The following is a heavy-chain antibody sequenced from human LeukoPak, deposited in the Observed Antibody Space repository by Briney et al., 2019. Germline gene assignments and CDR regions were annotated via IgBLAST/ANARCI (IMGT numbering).Heavy chain of an antibody. CDR2: IYYSGST. CDR3: ARAGPNYYDSRTPFDY. V-gene: IGHV4-39*01. J-gene: IGHJ4*02. D-gene: IGHD3-22*01. Sequence: KPSETLSLTCTVSGGSISSSSYYWGWIRQPPGKGLEWIGSIYYSGSTYYNPSLKSRVTISVDTSKNQFSLKLSSVTAADTAVYYCARAGPNYYDSRTPFDYWGQGTLVTVSS. CDR1: GGSISSSSYY.